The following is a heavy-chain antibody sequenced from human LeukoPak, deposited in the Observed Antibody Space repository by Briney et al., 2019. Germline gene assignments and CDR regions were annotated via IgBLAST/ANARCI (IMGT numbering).Heavy chain of an antibody. D-gene: IGHD5-18*01. J-gene: IGHJ5*02. CDR3: ARPVKGAQSALA. CDR1: GSNFTPYW. Sequence: EASPQICCQSSGSNFTPYWIGWVRQVPGKSLEGIGITFAGYSYTIYSPSFQCPVTSSVDKSISTAYLQWTSLKASDTAMYYCARPVKGAQSALAWGQGTLVTVSS. V-gene: IGHV5-51*01. CDR2: TFAGYSYT.